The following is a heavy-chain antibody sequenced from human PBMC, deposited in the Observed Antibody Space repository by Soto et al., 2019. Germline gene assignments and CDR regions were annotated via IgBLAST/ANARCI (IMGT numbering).Heavy chain of an antibody. J-gene: IGHJ4*02. D-gene: IGHD3-10*01. CDR1: GFTFSNYW. CDR2: INPDGGAK. V-gene: IGHV3-7*05. Sequence: EVHLVESGGGLVQPGGSLRLSCAASGFTFSNYWMTWVRQAPGKGLEWVANINPDGGAKYYVDSVKGRFTISRDNAKNTRYLQMSSLTAEDTAVYYCAKAFYNGNSDFGYWGQGTLVSVSS. CDR3: AKAFYNGNSDFGY.